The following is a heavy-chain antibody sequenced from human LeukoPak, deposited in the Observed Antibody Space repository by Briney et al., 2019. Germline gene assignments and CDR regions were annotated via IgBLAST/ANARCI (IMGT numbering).Heavy chain of an antibody. J-gene: IGHJ4*02. D-gene: IGHD2-15*01. CDR1: GFTLSSFG. Sequence: GGSLRLSCAASGFTLSSFGMNWVRQAPGKGLEWLSYISGSTGTIYYADSVKGRFTISKDNAENLLYLQMNSLRAEDTAVYYCARVDCSGGTCYSGLDYWGQGTLVTVSS. V-gene: IGHV3-48*04. CDR3: ARVDCSGGTCYSGLDY. CDR2: ISGSTGTI.